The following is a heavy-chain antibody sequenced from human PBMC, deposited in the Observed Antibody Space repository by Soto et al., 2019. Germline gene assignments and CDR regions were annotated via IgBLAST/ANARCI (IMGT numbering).Heavy chain of an antibody. J-gene: IGHJ3*02. CDR1: GFTFSSYS. D-gene: IGHD3-10*01. CDR2: ISSSSSYI. CDR3: AREGFGEKGDAFDI. Sequence: EVQLVESGGGLVKPGGSLRLSCAASGFTFSSYSMNWVRQAPGKGLEWVSSISSSSSYIYYADSVKGRFTISRDNAKNSLYLQMNSLRAEDTAVYYCAREGFGEKGDAFDIWGQGTMVTVSS. V-gene: IGHV3-21*01.